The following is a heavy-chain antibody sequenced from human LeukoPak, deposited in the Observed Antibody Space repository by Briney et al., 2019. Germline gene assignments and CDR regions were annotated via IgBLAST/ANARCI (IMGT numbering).Heavy chain of an antibody. D-gene: IGHD3-22*01. CDR2: ISASGSVT. Sequence: GGSLRLSCTASQFTFRNYAMSWVRQAPGKGLEWVSGISASGSVTYYTDSVKDRLTISRDNSKNTLYLQMKGLRVEDTAVYYCANYNSSGSHDYWGQGTLVTVSS. J-gene: IGHJ4*02. V-gene: IGHV3-23*01. CDR3: ANYNSSGSHDY. CDR1: QFTFRNYA.